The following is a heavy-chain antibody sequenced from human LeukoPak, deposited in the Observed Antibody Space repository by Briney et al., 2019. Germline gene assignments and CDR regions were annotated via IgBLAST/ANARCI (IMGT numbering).Heavy chain of an antibody. CDR2: IWYDGSNK. V-gene: IGHV3-33*01. D-gene: IGHD3-10*01. CDR1: GFTFSSYC. CDR3: ATIGHLWFGQVL. J-gene: IGHJ4*02. Sequence: GGSLRLSCAASGFTFSSYCMHWVRQAPGKGLEWVAVIWYDGSNKYYADSVKGRFTISRDNSKNTLYLQMNSLRAEDTAVYYCATIGHLWFGQVLWGQGTLVTVSS.